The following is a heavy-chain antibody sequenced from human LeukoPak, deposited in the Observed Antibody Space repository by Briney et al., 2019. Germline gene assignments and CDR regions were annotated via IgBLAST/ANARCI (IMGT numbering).Heavy chain of an antibody. V-gene: IGHV3-23*01. Sequence: GGSLRLSCAASGFTFSSYPMSWVRQAPGRGLEWVSAISGSGGSTYYVDSGKGRFTISRDNSKNTLYLQMNSLRAEDTAVYYCAKVLTYSSGWYGYYFDYWGQGTLVTVSS. D-gene: IGHD6-19*01. CDR3: AKVLTYSSGWYGYYFDY. J-gene: IGHJ4*02. CDR2: ISGSGGST. CDR1: GFTFSSYP.